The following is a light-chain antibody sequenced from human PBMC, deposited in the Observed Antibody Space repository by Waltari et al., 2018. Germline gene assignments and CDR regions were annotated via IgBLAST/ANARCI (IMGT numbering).Light chain of an antibody. Sequence: QSVLTQPPSASGTPGQRVTISCSGSSSNIGRTTVTWYQHLPGTAPKLLIYSNNLRPSGVPDRFSGSKSGTSASLAISGLQSEDESDYFCASWDDNLNGPVFGGGTKLTVL. J-gene: IGLJ2*01. CDR3: ASWDDNLNGPV. CDR2: SNN. CDR1: SSNIGRTT. V-gene: IGLV1-44*01.